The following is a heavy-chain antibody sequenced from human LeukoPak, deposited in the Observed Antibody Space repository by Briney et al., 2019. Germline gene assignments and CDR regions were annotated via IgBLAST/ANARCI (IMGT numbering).Heavy chain of an antibody. CDR2: ISGSAHKI. V-gene: IGHV3-23*01. Sequence: SGGSLRLSCVASGITFSNYAVSWVRQAPEKGLDWVSVISGSAHKIRYADSVEGRFTISRDNSENIVYLQMNNLRAEDTAVYYCAGRVTGYSSGYVYWGQGTLVTVSS. CDR1: GITFSNYA. D-gene: IGHD5-18*01. J-gene: IGHJ4*02. CDR3: AGRVTGYSSGYVY.